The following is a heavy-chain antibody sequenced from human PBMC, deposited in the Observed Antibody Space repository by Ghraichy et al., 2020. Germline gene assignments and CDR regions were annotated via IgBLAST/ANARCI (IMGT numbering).Heavy chain of an antibody. CDR3: ARNGYSNGMDV. CDR2: INGDGGST. D-gene: IGHD2-8*01. Sequence: GGSLRLSCAASGFTFSSYWMHWVRQAPGKGLVWVSRINGDGGSTSYADSVRGRLTISRDNAKDTLYLQMNSLRAEDTALYFCARNGYSNGMDVWGQGTTVTVSS. CDR1: GFTFSSYW. J-gene: IGHJ6*02. V-gene: IGHV3-74*01.